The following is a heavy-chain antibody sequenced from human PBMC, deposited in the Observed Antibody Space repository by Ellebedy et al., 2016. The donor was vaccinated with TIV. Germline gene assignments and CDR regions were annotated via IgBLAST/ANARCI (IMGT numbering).Heavy chain of an antibody. V-gene: IGHV4-59*08. J-gene: IGHJ6*03. D-gene: IGHD3-16*01. CDR2: TYSRGST. Sequence: MPSETLSLTCEVSGGSISSYYWSWIRQPPGKGLEWIGSTYSRGSTNYNPSLGNRVTISDASKNQLSLKLSSVTAADTAVYYCARHGAGADMSYYYYYMDVWGKGTPVTVSS. CDR1: GGSISSYY. CDR3: ARHGAGADMSYYYYYMDV.